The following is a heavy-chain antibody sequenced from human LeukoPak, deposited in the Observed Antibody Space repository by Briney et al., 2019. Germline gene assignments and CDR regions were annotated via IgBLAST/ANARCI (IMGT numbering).Heavy chain of an antibody. V-gene: IGHV4-39*07. Sequence: SETLSLTCTVSGGSISSSSYYWGWIRQPPGKGLEWIGEINHSGSTNYNPSLKSRVTISVDTSKNQFSLKLSSVTAADTAVYYCARDGGLLWFGELLMLGFDPWGQGTLVTVSS. D-gene: IGHD3-10*01. CDR2: INHSGST. J-gene: IGHJ5*02. CDR3: ARDGGLLWFGELLMLGFDP. CDR1: GGSISSSSYY.